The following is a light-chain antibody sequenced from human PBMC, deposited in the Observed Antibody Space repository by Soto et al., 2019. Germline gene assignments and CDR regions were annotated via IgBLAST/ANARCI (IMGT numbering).Light chain of an antibody. CDR2: AAS. Sequence: DIQITQSPSSLSASVGDRVIITCRASQTISSHLNWYQQKPGKAPNLLVYAASSLQSGVPSRFTGSGSGTDFTLTISSLQPEDFATYFCQQSYTTPITFGQGTRLELK. CDR3: QQSYTTPIT. J-gene: IGKJ5*01. V-gene: IGKV1-39*01. CDR1: QTISSH.